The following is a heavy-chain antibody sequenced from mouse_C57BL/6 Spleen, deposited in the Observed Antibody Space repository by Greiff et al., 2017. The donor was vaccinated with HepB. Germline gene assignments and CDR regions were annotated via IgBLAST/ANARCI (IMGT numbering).Heavy chain of an antibody. CDR3: TREGDGYSFAY. CDR2: ISSGGDYI. V-gene: IGHV5-9-1*02. D-gene: IGHD2-3*01. CDR1: GFTFSSYA. J-gene: IGHJ3*01. Sequence: EVQGVESGEGLVKPGGSLKLSCAASGFTFSSYAMSWVRQTPEKRLEWVAYISSGGDYIYYADTVKGRFTISRDNARNTLYLQMSSLKSEDTAMYYCTREGDGYSFAYWGQGTLVTVSA.